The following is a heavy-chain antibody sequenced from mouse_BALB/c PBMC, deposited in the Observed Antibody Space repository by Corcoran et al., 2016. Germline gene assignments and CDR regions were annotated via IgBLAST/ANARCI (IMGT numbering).Heavy chain of an antibody. V-gene: IGHV1S136*01. CDR1: GYTFTSYV. CDR3: AHVSSPPYFDV. Sequence: EVQLQQSGPELVKPGASVKMSCKASGYTFTSYVMHWVKQKPGQGLEWIGYINPYNDGTKYNEKFKGKATLTSDKSSSTAYMELSSLTSEDSAVYYCAHVSSPPYFDVWGAGTTVTVSS. D-gene: IGHD1-1*01. J-gene: IGHJ1*01. CDR2: INPYNDGT.